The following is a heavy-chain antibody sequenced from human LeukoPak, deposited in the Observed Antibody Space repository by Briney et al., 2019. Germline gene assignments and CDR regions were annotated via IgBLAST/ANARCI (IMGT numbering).Heavy chain of an antibody. J-gene: IGHJ3*02. V-gene: IGHV1-46*01. CDR2: INPSGGST. CDR3: ARVPYDSSGYMDRGEAFDI. Sequence: ASVKVSCKASGYTFTSYYMHWVRQAPGQGLEWMGIINPSGGSTSYAQKFQGRVTMTRDMSTSTVYMELSSLRSEDTAVYYCARVPYDSSGYMDRGEAFDIWGQGTMVTVSS. CDR1: GYTFTSYY. D-gene: IGHD3-22*01.